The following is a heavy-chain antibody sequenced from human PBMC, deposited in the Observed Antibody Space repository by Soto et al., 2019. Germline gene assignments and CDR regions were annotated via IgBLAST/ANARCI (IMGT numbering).Heavy chain of an antibody. CDR1: GLTFSNYG. CDR2: IKQDGSEK. Sequence: GGSLRLSCAASGLTFSNYGMHWVRQAPGKGLEWVANIKQDGSEKYYVDSVKGRFTISRDNAKNSLYLQMNSLRAEDTAVYYCARVPNIVATIRVRYYYYGMDVWGQGTTVTVS. CDR3: ARVPNIVATIRVRYYYYGMDV. V-gene: IGHV3-7*04. D-gene: IGHD5-12*01. J-gene: IGHJ6*02.